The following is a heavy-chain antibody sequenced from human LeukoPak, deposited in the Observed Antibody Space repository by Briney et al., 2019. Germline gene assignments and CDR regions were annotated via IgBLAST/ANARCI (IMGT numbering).Heavy chain of an antibody. CDR2: IYTSGST. J-gene: IGHJ6*03. Sequence: PSQTLSLTCTVSGGSISSGSYYWSWNRQPAGKGLEWIGRIYTSGSTNYNPSLKSRVTISVDTSKNQFSLKLSSVTAADTAVYYCARAPAAPLDYYYYYMDVWGKGTTVTVSS. CDR3: ARAPAAPLDYYYYYMDV. D-gene: IGHD2-2*01. CDR1: GGSISSGSYY. V-gene: IGHV4-61*02.